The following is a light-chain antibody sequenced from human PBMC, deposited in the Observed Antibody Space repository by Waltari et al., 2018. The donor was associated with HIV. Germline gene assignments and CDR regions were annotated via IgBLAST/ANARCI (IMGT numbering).Light chain of an antibody. CDR1: NIGRRG. CDR3: QVWHTSTDHSV. V-gene: IGLV3-21*04. CDR2: YDS. J-gene: IGLJ3*02. Sequence: SYVLTHPPSVSVAPGKTASITCEAANIGRRGVHWYQQKPGQAPILVIYYDSDRPSAIPERFSGSNFGNTAPLTISRVEAGAEADYYCQVWHTSTDHSVFGAGTKLSVV.